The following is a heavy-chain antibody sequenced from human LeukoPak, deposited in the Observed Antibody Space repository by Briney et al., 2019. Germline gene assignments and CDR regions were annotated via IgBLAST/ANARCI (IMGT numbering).Heavy chain of an antibody. CDR1: GFTFSSYA. CDR2: ISYDGSNK. CDR3: ARGYCSGGSCYSSAFDI. D-gene: IGHD2-15*01. Sequence: GRSLRLSCAASGFTFSSYAMHWVRQAPGKGLEWVAVISYDGSNKYYADSVKGRFTISRDNSKNTLYLQMNSLRAEDTAVYYCARGYCSGGSCYSSAFDIWGQGTMVTVSS. V-gene: IGHV3-30-3*01. J-gene: IGHJ3*02.